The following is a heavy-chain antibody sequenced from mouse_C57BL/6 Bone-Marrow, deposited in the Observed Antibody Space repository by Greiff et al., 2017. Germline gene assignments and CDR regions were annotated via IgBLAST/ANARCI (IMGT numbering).Heavy chain of an antibody. CDR2: ISSGGSYT. J-gene: IGHJ4*01. Sequence: EVKLVESGGDLVKPGGSLKLSCAASGFTFSSYGMSWVRQTPDKRLEWVATISSGGSYTYYPDSVKGRFTISRDNAKNTLYLQMSSLKSEDTAMYYCARRGLWYPYYAMDYWGQGTSVTVSS. V-gene: IGHV5-6*02. D-gene: IGHD2-1*01. CDR3: ARRGLWYPYYAMDY. CDR1: GFTFSSYG.